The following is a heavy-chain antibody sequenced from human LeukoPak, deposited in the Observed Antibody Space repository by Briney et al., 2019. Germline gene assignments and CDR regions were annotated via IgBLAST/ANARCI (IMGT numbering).Heavy chain of an antibody. Sequence: GGSLRLSCAASGFTFSSYAMHWVRQAPGKGLEWVAVMSYDGSNKYYADSVKGRFTISRDNSKNTLYLQMNSLRAEDTAVYYCASLGETDYGDHTIDYWGQGTLVTVSS. J-gene: IGHJ4*02. D-gene: IGHD4-17*01. CDR3: ASLGETDYGDHTIDY. CDR2: MSYDGSNK. V-gene: IGHV3-30-3*01. CDR1: GFTFSSYA.